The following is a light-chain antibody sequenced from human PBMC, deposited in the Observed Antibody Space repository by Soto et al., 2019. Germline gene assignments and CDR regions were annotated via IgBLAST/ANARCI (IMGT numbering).Light chain of an antibody. V-gene: IGLV1-47*01. CDR1: SSNIESNY. Sequence: QTVVTQPPSASGTPGQRVTISCSGSSSNIESNYVYWYQQLPGSAPKLLIYRNDQRPSGVPDRCSGSKSGTSASLAISGLRYEDEADYYCAAWDDSLSALVFGGGTKLTVL. CDR3: AAWDDSLSALV. CDR2: RND. J-gene: IGLJ3*02.